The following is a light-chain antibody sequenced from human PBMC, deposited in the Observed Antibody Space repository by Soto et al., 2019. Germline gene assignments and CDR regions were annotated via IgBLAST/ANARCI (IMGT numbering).Light chain of an antibody. J-gene: IGKJ1*01. CDR3: QEYNSYS. Sequence: IRMTQSPSTLPASVGDRVTITCRASQSISNWLAWYQQKPGTAPKVLIYHASNLKSGVPSRLSGSGSGTEFTLNISSLQPDDFASYSCQEYNSYSFGQGTKVDIK. V-gene: IGKV1-5*01. CDR1: QSISNW. CDR2: HAS.